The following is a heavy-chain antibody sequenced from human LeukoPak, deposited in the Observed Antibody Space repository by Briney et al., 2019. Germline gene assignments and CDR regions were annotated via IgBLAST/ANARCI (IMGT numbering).Heavy chain of an antibody. CDR3: ARDYVPNWFDP. V-gene: IGHV3-7*03. Sequence: QSGGSLRLSCAASGFTFSSYWMSWVRQAPGKGLEWVANIKQDGSEKYYVDSVKGRFTISRDNAKNSLYLQMNSLRTEDTALYYCARDYVPNWFDPWGQGTLVTVSS. J-gene: IGHJ5*02. D-gene: IGHD3-10*02. CDR1: GFTFSSYW. CDR2: IKQDGSEK.